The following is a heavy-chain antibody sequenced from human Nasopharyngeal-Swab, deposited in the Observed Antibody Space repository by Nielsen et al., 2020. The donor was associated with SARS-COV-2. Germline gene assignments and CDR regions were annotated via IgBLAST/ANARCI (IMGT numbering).Heavy chain of an antibody. J-gene: IGHJ4*02. Sequence: GESLKISCAASGFTFSSYAMSWVRQAPGKGLEWVSAISGSGGSTYYADSVKGRFTISRDNSKNTLYLQMNSLRAEDTAVYYCAKRVGATIDYWGQGTLATVSS. D-gene: IGHD1-26*01. CDR1: GFTFSSYA. CDR2: ISGSGGST. CDR3: AKRVGATIDY. V-gene: IGHV3-23*01.